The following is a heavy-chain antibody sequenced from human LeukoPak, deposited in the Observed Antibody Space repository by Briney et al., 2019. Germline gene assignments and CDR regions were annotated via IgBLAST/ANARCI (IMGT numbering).Heavy chain of an antibody. J-gene: IGHJ4*02. CDR2: ISGNGGST. Sequence: GGSLRLSSSASGFTFSSYVMQCVRQAPGKGLEYVSAISGNGGSTYYADFVKGRFTIFRDNSKNTLYLQMSSLRAEDTAVYYCVKERLIAAARMGSYWGQGTLVTVSS. V-gene: IGHV3-64D*06. CDR1: GFTFSSYV. D-gene: IGHD6-13*01. CDR3: VKERLIAAARMGSY.